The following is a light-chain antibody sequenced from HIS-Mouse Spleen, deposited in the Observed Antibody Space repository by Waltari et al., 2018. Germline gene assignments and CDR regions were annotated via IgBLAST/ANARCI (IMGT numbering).Light chain of an antibody. CDR2: AAS. Sequence: DIQMTQSPSSLSASVGERVTITCRASQSISSYLNWYQQKPGKAPKLLIYAASSLQSGVPSRFSGSGSGTDFTLTISSLQPEDFATYYCQQSYSMYTFGQGTKLEIK. J-gene: IGKJ2*01. V-gene: IGKV1-39*01. CDR3: QQSYSMYT. CDR1: QSISSY.